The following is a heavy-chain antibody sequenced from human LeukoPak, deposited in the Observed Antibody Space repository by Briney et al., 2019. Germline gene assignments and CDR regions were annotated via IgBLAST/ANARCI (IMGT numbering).Heavy chain of an antibody. CDR1: GFTFSSYA. J-gene: IGHJ4*02. CDR2: ISGTGGTI. CDR3: ARDSPYGDYPFDY. V-gene: IGHV3-48*02. Sequence: SGGSLRLSCEVAGFTFSSYAMNWVRQAPGRGLEWVSGISGTGGTIYYADSVKGRFTISRDNAKNSLYLQMNSLRDEDTAVYYCARDSPYGDYPFDYWGQGTLVTVSS. D-gene: IGHD4-17*01.